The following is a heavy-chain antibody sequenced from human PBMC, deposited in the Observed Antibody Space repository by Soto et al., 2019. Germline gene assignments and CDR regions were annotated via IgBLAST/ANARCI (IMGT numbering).Heavy chain of an antibody. Sequence: PSETLSLTCTVSGGSISNYYWNWVRQSPGKGLEWIGYIYSIGSTHYNPSLQDRVTISIDTSKNQVSLKVNSVTAADTAVYYCACDHPHSYRVYHFDYWGQGTPVTVSS. CDR2: IYSIGST. V-gene: IGHV4-59*01. J-gene: IGHJ4*02. CDR3: ACDHPHSYRVYHFDY. D-gene: IGHD3-10*01. CDR1: GGSISNYY.